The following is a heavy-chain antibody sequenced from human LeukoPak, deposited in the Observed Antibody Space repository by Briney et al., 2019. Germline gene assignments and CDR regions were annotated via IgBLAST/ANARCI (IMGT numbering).Heavy chain of an antibody. CDR3: ARVRDGSGWYYFDY. CDR1: GFTFSSYS. V-gene: IGHV3-21*01. CDR2: ISSSSSYI. Sequence: PGGSLRLSCAASGFTFSSYSMNWVRQAPGKGLEWVSSISSSSSYIYYADSVKGRFTISRDNAKNSLYLQMNSLRAEDTAVYYCARVRDGSGWYYFDYWGQGTLVTVSS. J-gene: IGHJ4*02. D-gene: IGHD6-19*01.